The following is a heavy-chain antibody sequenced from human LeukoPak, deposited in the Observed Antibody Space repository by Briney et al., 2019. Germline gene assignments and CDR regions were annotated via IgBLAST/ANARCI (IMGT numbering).Heavy chain of an antibody. CDR2: INWNGGST. Sequence: GGSLRLSCAASGFTFDDYGMSWVRQAPGKGLEWVSGINWNGGSTGYADSVKGRFTISRDNAKNSLHLQMNSLRAEDTALYYCASETGYCSSTSCWGQGTLVTVSS. V-gene: IGHV3-20*04. D-gene: IGHD2-2*03. CDR3: ASETGYCSSTSC. J-gene: IGHJ4*02. CDR1: GFTFDDYG.